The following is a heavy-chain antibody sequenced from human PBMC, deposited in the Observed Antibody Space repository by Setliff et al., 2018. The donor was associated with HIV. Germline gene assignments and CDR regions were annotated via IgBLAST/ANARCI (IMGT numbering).Heavy chain of an antibody. CDR3: AKGSPLVGAPPTDI. V-gene: IGHV3-9*01. J-gene: IGHJ3*02. Sequence: LRLSCAASGFTFDDYAMHWVRQAPGKGLEWVSGISWNSGSIDYADSVKGRFTISRDNAKNSLYLQMNSLRANDTALYYCAKGSPLVGAPPTDIWGQGTMVTVSS. D-gene: IGHD1-26*01. CDR1: GFTFDDYA. CDR2: ISWNSGSI.